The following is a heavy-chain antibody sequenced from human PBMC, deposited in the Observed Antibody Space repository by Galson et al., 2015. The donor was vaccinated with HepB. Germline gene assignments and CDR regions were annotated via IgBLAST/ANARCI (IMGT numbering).Heavy chain of an antibody. CDR3: AGTTPTYYYYCMDV. V-gene: IGHV1-2*02. J-gene: IGHJ6*03. CDR1: GDTFTGYY. Sequence: SVKVSCKASGDTFTGYYMHWVRQAPGQGLEWMGWVNSNSGVTNYAQKFQGRVTMTRDTSISTAYMELSRLRSDDTAVYYCAGTTPTYYYYCMDVWGKGTTVTVSS. D-gene: IGHD2-15*01. CDR2: VNSNSGVT.